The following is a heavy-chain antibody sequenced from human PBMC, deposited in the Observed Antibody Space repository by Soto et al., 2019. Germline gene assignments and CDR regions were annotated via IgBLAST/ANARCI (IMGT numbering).Heavy chain of an antibody. D-gene: IGHD3-16*01. CDR2: VSGSGGST. CDR1: GFTFSSFP. J-gene: IGHJ5*02. Sequence: PVGSLRLSCAASGFTFSSFPMSWVRQAPGKGLEWVSVVSGSGGSTYYSDSVKGRITISRDNSKNTLYLQMNSLRADDTAVYYCAKDQSIVADTSWGQGTLVTVSS. CDR3: AKDQSIVADTS. V-gene: IGHV3-23*01.